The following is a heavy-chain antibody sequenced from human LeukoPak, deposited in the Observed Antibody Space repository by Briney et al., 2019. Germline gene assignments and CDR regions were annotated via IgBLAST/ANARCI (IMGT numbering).Heavy chain of an antibody. CDR2: INHSGST. D-gene: IGHD2-2*01. V-gene: IGHV4-34*01. Sequence: SETLSLTCAVYGGSFSGYYWSWIRQPPGKGLEWIGEINHSGSTNYNPSLKSRVTISVDTSKNQFSLKLSSVTAADTAVYYCAREGHIVVVPAAHNYFDYWGQGTLVTVSS. CDR1: GGSFSGYY. J-gene: IGHJ4*02. CDR3: AREGHIVVVPAAHNYFDY.